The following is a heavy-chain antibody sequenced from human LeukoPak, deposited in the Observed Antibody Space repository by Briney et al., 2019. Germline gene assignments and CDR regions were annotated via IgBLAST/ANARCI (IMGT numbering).Heavy chain of an antibody. CDR1: GYTFSDFY. J-gene: IGHJ4*02. CDR3: ARVRLADERAWAY. D-gene: IGHD3-3*02. CDR2: ITPKSGDT. V-gene: IGHV1-2*02. Sequence: ASVKVSRKASGYTFSDFYIHWVRQAPGQGLEYVGWITPKSGDTYSPQRFQGRVTMTRDASISTAYMELSSLRSDDTAVYFCARVRLADERAWAYWGQGTLVTVSS.